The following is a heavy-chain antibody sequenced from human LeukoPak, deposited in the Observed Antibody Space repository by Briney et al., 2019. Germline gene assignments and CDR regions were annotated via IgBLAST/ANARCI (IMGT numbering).Heavy chain of an antibody. CDR3: ARGLSGPYYYYYMDV. J-gene: IGHJ6*03. CDR2: INPNNGDT. V-gene: IGHV1-2*02. Sequence: ASVKVSCKASGYTFTGYYIHWVRQAPGQGLEWMGWINPNNGDTNYAQKFQGRVTMTRDTSISTAYMELSRLRSDDTAVYYCARGLSGPYYYYYMDVWGKGTSVTVSS. D-gene: IGHD2-15*01. CDR1: GYTFTGYY.